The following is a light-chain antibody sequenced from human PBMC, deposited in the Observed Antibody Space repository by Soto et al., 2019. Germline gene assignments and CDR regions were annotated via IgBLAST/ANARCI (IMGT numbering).Light chain of an antibody. Sequence: DIQLTQSPSFLSASVGDRVTITCRASQGISGHLAWYQKKPGRAPNLLIYSTSTLQSGVPSRFSGSGSGTEFTLTISSLQPEDFATYYCQQFKSYPLTVGGGTKVEIE. V-gene: IGKV1-9*01. CDR2: STS. J-gene: IGKJ4*01. CDR1: QGISGH. CDR3: QQFKSYPLT.